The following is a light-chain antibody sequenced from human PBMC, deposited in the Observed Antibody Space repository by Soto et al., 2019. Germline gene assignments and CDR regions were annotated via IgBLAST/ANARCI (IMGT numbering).Light chain of an antibody. V-gene: IGKV1-27*01. CDR2: SAS. J-gene: IGKJ5*01. CDR3: QKFNTALLT. Sequence: DIQMTQSPSSLSASVGDRVTITCRASQDISVYLAWYQQKPGKVPKLLIYSASTLQSGVPSRFSGSGSGTDFTLTISSLQPEDFSTYYCQKFNTALLTFGQGTRLEIK. CDR1: QDISVY.